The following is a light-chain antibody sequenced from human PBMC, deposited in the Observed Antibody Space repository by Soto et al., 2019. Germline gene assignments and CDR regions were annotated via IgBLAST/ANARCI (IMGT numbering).Light chain of an antibody. CDR3: SLYAGSRTWV. V-gene: IGLV2-23*01. CDR2: EGS. Sequence: QSALTQPASVSGSPGQSITISCTGTSSDVGSYNLVSWYQQHPGKAPKLMIYEGSKRPSGVSNRFSDSKSGNTASLTISGPPAEDEASYYCSLYAGSRTWVIGGVSNLPVL. J-gene: IGLJ2*01. CDR1: SSDVGSYNL.